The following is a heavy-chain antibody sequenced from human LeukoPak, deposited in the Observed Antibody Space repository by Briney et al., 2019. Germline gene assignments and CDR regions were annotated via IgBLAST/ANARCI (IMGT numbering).Heavy chain of an antibody. CDR1: GFDFSDYY. CDR3: GSHYCSGAYCFLDY. J-gene: IGHJ4*02. V-gene: IGHV3-11*06. CDR2: ISANGAYT. D-gene: IGHD6-19*01. Sequence: PGGSLRLSCAASGFDFSDYYMSWVRQSPGEGLEWLAYISANGAYTKYADSVKGRSTISRDNAKKSLYLQISGLRAEDTAVYYCGSHYCSGAYCFLDYWGQGTLVTVSS.